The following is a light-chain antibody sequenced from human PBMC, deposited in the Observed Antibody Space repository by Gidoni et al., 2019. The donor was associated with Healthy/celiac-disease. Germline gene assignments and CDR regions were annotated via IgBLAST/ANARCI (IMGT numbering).Light chain of an antibody. CDR3: QQSYSTPRT. CDR1: QSISSY. CDR2: AAS. V-gene: IGKV1-39*01. J-gene: IGKJ4*02. Sequence: DIQTTPSPSSLSASVGDRVTITCRASQSISSYLNWYQQRPGKAPKPLIYAASSLQSGVPSRCSGSGSGTDFTLTISSLQPEDFATYYCQQSYSTPRTFGGGTKVEIK.